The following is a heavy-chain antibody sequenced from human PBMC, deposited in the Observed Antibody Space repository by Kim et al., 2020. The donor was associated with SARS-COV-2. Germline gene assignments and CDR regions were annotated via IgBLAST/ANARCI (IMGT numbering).Heavy chain of an antibody. CDR1: GYTFTSYG. CDR2: ISAYNGNT. V-gene: IGHV1-18*04. J-gene: IGHJ6*02. D-gene: IGHD3-10*01. Sequence: ASVKVSCKASGYTFTSYGISWVRQAPGQGLEWMGWISAYNGNTNYAQKLQGRVTMTTDTSTSTAYMELRSLRSDDTAVYYCASHGSGSYYLPNYYYYYGMDVWGQGTTVTVSS. CDR3: ASHGSGSYYLPNYYYYYGMDV.